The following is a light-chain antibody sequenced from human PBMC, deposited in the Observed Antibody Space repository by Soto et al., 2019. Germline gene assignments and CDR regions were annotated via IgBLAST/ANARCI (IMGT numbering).Light chain of an antibody. CDR1: SSDVGGYNF. V-gene: IGLV2-14*01. Sequence: QSALTQPASVSGSPGQSITISCTGTSSDVGGYNFVSWYQQHPGKVPRLIMYEVSNRPSGVSNRFSGSKSGNTASLTISGLQAEDEADYYCSSYTSTSTREVFGGGTSSPS. CDR3: SSYTSTSTREV. CDR2: EVS. J-gene: IGLJ2*01.